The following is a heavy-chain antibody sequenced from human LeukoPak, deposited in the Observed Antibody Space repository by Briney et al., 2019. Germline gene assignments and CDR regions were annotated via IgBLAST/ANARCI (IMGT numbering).Heavy chain of an antibody. V-gene: IGHV1-2*06. Sequence: GASVKVSCKASGYSFTGNFIHWVRQAPGQGLEWMGRINPKSGATDYPQKFQGRVVMIRDTSISTAYMELSRLKSDDTAVYYCARYNFHFDSWGQGALVTVSS. CDR1: GYSFTGNF. D-gene: IGHD1-20*01. CDR2: INPKSGAT. CDR3: ARYNFHFDS. J-gene: IGHJ4*02.